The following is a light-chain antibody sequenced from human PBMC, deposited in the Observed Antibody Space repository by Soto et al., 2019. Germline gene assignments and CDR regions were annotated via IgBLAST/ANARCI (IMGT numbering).Light chain of an antibody. V-gene: IGLV4-60*03. Sequence: QLVLTQSSSASASLGSSVKLTCSLNSGRSSNIIAWHQKQPGKAPQYLMKVEGSGSYNKGSGVPDRFSGSSSGGDRYLTISNLQSEDEADYYCETWATNTWVFGGGTKVTV. CDR1: SGRSSNI. CDR3: ETWATNTWV. CDR2: VEGSGSY. J-gene: IGLJ3*02.